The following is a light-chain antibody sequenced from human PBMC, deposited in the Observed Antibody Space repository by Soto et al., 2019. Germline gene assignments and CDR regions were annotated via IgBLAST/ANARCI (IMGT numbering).Light chain of an antibody. CDR3: QQYNNWPPWT. Sequence: EIVMTQSPATLSVSPGERATLSCRASQSVSSNLAWYQQKPGQAPRLLIYGASTRATGIPARFSGSGSGTEVTLTISSLQYEDFAVYYCQQYNNWPPWTFGQGTKVEIK. CDR1: QSVSSN. J-gene: IGKJ1*01. V-gene: IGKV3-15*01. CDR2: GAS.